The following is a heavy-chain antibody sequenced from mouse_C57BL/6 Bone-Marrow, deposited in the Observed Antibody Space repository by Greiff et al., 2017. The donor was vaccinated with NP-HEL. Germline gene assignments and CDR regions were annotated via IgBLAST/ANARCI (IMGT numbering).Heavy chain of an antibody. J-gene: IGHJ3*01. V-gene: IGHV5-4*01. CDR1: GFTFSSYA. Sequence: EVKLVESGGGLVKPGGSLKLSCAASGFTFSSYAMSWVRQTPEKRLEWVATISDGGSYTYYPDNVKGRFTISRDNAKNNLYLQMSHLKSEDTAMYYCARDDLWGQGTLVTVSA. CDR2: ISDGGSYT. CDR3: ARDDL.